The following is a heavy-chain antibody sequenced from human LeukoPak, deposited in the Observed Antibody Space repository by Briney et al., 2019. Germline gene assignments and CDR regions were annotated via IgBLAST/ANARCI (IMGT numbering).Heavy chain of an antibody. V-gene: IGHV4-59*01. J-gene: IGHJ4*02. D-gene: IGHD3-22*01. CDR2: IYYSVGT. CDR3: ARFDSSGYYLDY. CDR1: GGSISSYY. Sequence: SETLSLTCTVSGGSISSYYWSWIRQPPRKGLEWIGYIYYSVGTNYNPSLKTRVPISVDTSKNQFSLMLNSVTAADTAVYYCARFDSSGYYLDYWGQGTLVTVPS.